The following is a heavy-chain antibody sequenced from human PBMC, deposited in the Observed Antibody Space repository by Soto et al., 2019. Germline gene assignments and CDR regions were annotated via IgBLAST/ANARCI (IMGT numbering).Heavy chain of an antibody. CDR3: ARIPGGGLYFDC. CDR2: IIPIFGTA. J-gene: IGHJ4*02. CDR1: GGTFSSYA. Sequence: SVKVSCKASGGTFSSYAISWVRQAPGQGLEWMGGIIPIFGTANYAQKFQGRVTITADKSTSTAYMELSSLRSEDTAVYYCARIPGGGLYFDCWGQGTLVTVSS. V-gene: IGHV1-69*06. D-gene: IGHD3-16*01.